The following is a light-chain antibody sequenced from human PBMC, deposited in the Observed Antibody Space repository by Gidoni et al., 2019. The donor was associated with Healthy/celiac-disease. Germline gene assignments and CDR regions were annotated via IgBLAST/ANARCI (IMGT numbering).Light chain of an antibody. CDR3: CSGVV. J-gene: IGLJ2*01. V-gene: IGLV2-23*02. CDR1: SSDVVSYNL. Sequence: QSALTQPASVSGSPGQSITISCTGTSSDVVSYNLVSWYQQHPGKAPKLMIYEVSKRPSGVSNRFSGSKSGNTASLTISGLQAEDEADYYCCSGVVFGGGTKLTVL. CDR2: EVS.